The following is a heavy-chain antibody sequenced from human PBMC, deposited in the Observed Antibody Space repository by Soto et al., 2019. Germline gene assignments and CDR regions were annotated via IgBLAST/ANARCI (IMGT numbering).Heavy chain of an antibody. CDR2: IRSKAYGGTT. D-gene: IGHD1-7*01. V-gene: IGHV3-49*03. CDR1: GFTFGDYA. Sequence: PGGSLRLSCTASGFTFGDYAMSWFRQAPGKGLEWVGFIRSKAYGGTTEYAASVKGRFTISRDDSKSIAYLQMNSLKTEDTAVYYCTREVWKLELQSFDYWGQGTLVTVSS. J-gene: IGHJ4*02. CDR3: TREVWKLELQSFDY.